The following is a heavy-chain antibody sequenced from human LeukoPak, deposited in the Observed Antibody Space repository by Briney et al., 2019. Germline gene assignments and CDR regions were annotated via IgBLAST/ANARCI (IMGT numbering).Heavy chain of an antibody. V-gene: IGHV4-59*08. J-gene: IGHJ4*02. CDR3: ASHGNHAAY. CDR2: IYYGGST. CDR1: GGSISSYY. D-gene: IGHD4-23*01. Sequence: TSETLSLTCTVSGGSISSYYWSWIRQPPGKGLEWIGYIYYGGSTNYNPSLKSRVTISVDTSKNQFSLKLSSVTAADTAVYYCASHGNHAAYWGQGTLVTVSS.